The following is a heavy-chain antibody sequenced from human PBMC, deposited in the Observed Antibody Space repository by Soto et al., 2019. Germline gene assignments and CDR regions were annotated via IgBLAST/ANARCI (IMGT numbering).Heavy chain of an antibody. Sequence: PSETLSLTCTVSGGSVSSSSYYWGWIRQPPGRGLEWIGSIYHSGSTFYNPSLKSRVTLSVDMSKNQFSLTLTSVTAADTAVYYCARLHCSAGSCYMGAWGQGTLVTVSS. D-gene: IGHD2-15*01. CDR1: GGSVSSSSYY. J-gene: IGHJ4*02. CDR2: IYHSGST. CDR3: ARLHCSAGSCYMGA. V-gene: IGHV4-39*01.